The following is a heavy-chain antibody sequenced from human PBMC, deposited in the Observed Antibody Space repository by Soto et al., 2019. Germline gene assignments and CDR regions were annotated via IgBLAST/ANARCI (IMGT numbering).Heavy chain of an antibody. CDR3: ATDPHYYDTTGYCLDN. CDR1: GFTFTSSA. D-gene: IGHD3-22*01. Sequence: SVKVSCKASGFTFTSSAVQWVRQARGQRLEWIGWIVVGSGNTNYAQKFQERVTITRDMSTSTAYMELSSLRSDDTAVYYCATDPHYYDTTGYCLDNWGQGTLVTVSS. CDR2: IVVGSGNT. J-gene: IGHJ4*02. V-gene: IGHV1-58*01.